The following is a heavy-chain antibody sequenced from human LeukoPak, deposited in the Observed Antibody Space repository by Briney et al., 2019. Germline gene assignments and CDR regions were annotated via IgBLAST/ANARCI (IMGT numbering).Heavy chain of an antibody. J-gene: IGHJ6*02. D-gene: IGHD3/OR15-3a*01. CDR3: TTQFFVWVVPLSGMDV. CDR2: IKSKTDGGTT. Sequence: GGSLRLSCAASGFTFSNAWMSWVRQAPGKGLEWVGRIKSKTDGGTTDYAAPVKGRFTISRDDSKNTLYLQMNSLKTEDTAVYYCTTQFFVWVVPLSGMDVWAKGPRSPSP. V-gene: IGHV3-15*01. CDR1: GFTFSNAW.